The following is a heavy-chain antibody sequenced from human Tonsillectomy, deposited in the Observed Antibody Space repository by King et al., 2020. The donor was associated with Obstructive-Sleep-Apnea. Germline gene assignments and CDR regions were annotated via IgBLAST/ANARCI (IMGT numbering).Heavy chain of an antibody. D-gene: IGHD2-2*01. V-gene: IGHV3-9*01. CDR2: ISWNSGSI. Sequence: VQLVESGGGLVQSGRSLRLSCAASGFIFDDYVMHWVRQAPGKGLGWVSGISWNSGSIDYADSVKGRFTISRDNAENSLYLQMTRLRAEDTAFYYCAKESAVPAALDYWGQGILVIVSS. CDR3: AKESAVPAALDY. J-gene: IGHJ4*02. CDR1: GFIFDDYV.